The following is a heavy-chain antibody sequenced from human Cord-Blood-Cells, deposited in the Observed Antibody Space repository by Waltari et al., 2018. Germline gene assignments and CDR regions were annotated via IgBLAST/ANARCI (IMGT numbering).Heavy chain of an antibody. V-gene: IGHV1-69*01. CDR3: AREVSRAAHDAFDI. J-gene: IGHJ3*02. CDR1: GGTFSSCA. D-gene: IGHD6-6*01. CDR2: IIPIFGTA. Sequence: QVQLVQSWADVKKPGSSVKVSCKSSGGTFSSCAISWVRQGPGQGLEWMAGIIPIFGTANYAQKFQGRFTITADESTSTAYMELSSLRSEDTAVYYCAREVSRAAHDAFDIWGQGTMVTVSS.